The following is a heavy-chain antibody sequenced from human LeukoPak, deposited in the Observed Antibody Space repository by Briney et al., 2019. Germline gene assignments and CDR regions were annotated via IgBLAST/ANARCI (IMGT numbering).Heavy chain of an antibody. D-gene: IGHD1-26*01. V-gene: IGHV3-23*01. CDR2: ITGSGGRT. CDR1: GFTFSSYA. J-gene: IGHJ4*02. Sequence: GGSLRLSCAASGFTFSSYAMNWVRQAPGKGLEWVSAITGSGGRTYYADSVKGRFTISRDNSKNTLYLQMNSLRAEDTAIYYXXXXXXGTFSPFPSYFDNWGQGTLVTVSS. CDR3: XXXXXGTFSPFPSYFDN.